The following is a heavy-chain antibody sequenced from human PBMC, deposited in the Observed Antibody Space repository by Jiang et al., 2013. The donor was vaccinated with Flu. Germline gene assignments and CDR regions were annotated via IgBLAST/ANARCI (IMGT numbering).Heavy chain of an antibody. D-gene: IGHD5-18*01. Sequence: GLVKPSETLSLTCTVSGGSISSYYWSWIRQPPGKGLEWIGNIYYSGSTNYNPSLKSRVTISVDTSKNQFSLKLSSVTAADTAVYYCARWDTAMARGPDYWGQGTLVTVSS. CDR3: ARWDTAMARGPDY. V-gene: IGHV4-59*08. CDR1: GGSISSYY. CDR2: IYYSGST. J-gene: IGHJ4*02.